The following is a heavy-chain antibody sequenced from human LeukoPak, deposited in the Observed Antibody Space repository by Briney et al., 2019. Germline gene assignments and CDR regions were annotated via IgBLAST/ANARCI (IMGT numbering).Heavy chain of an antibody. CDR2: VIPILGTA. Sequence: GASVKVSCKASGGTFSSYATNWVRQAPGQGLEWMGRVIPILGTANYAQKFQGRVTMTADESTSTAYMELSSLRSEDTAMYYCARDKGWLVYWFDPWGQGTLVTVSS. J-gene: IGHJ5*02. CDR1: GGTFSSYA. CDR3: ARDKGWLVYWFDP. V-gene: IGHV1-69*11. D-gene: IGHD6-19*01.